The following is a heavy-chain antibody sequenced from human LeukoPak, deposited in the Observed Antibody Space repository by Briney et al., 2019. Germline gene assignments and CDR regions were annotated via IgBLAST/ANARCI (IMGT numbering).Heavy chain of an antibody. CDR1: GGSFSGYY. Sequence: SETLSLTCAVYGGSFSGYYWSWIRQPPGKGLEWIGEINHSGSTSYNPSLKSRVTISVDTSKNQFSLKLSSVTAADTAVYYCARGSPTGPLGYWGQGTLVTVSS. D-gene: IGHD1-1*01. V-gene: IGHV4-34*01. CDR3: ARGSPTGPLGY. J-gene: IGHJ4*02. CDR2: INHSGST.